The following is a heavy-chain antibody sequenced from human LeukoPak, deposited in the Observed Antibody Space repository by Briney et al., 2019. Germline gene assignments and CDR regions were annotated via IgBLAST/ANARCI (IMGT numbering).Heavy chain of an antibody. Sequence: GGSLRLSCAASGFTFSNYAMSWVRQAPGKGLEWVSSISDSGGSTYYADSVKGRSTISRDNSRNTLYLQMNSLRAEDTAVYYCAKLNTAMVDSQTDYWGQGTLVTVSS. CDR1: GFTFSNYA. D-gene: IGHD5-18*01. CDR3: AKLNTAMVDSQTDY. CDR2: ISDSGGST. J-gene: IGHJ4*02. V-gene: IGHV3-23*01.